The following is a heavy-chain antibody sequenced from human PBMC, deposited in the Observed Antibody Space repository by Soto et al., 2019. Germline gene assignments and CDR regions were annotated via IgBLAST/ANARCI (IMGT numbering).Heavy chain of an antibody. CDR1: GGTFSSYA. J-gene: IGHJ2*01. CDR3: ARVVTVVKSFHYWSFDL. Sequence: QVQLVQSGAEVKKPGSSVKVSCKASGGTFSSYAISWVRQAPGQGLEWMGGIIPIFGTANYAQKFQGRVTITADESTSTAYMELISLRSEDTPVYYCARVVTVVKSFHYWSFDLWGRGTLVTVSS. V-gene: IGHV1-69*12. CDR2: IIPIFGTA. D-gene: IGHD2-15*01.